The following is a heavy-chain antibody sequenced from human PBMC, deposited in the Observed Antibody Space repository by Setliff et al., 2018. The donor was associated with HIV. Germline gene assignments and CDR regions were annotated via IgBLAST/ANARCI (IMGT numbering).Heavy chain of an antibody. V-gene: IGHV4-4*08. J-gene: IGHJ5*02. CDR2: IHSSGST. Sequence: SETLSLTCTVSGGSVNDFYCNWIRQPPGKGPEWIGYIHSSGSTIYNPSLKSRITISVDRSKNLFSLKLISVTAADQGVYYCARVPVAGANWFDPWGLGTLVTVSS. D-gene: IGHD2-21*01. CDR1: GGSVNDFY. CDR3: ARVPVAGANWFDP.